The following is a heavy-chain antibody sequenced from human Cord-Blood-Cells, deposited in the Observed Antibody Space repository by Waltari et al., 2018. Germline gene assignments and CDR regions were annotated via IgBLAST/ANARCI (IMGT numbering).Heavy chain of an antibody. CDR1: GYTFTSYD. Sequence: QVQLVQSGAEVKKHGASLKVSCKASGYTFTSYDIHWARQATGQGLEWIGRVNPSSGNTGYAQKFQQRATHNRNSFISTTYMVLSSLRSGGTAVDYCAISCFGGAKSGWDYYYYGMDVWGQGTTVTVAS. CDR3: AISCFGGAKSGWDYYYYGMDV. V-gene: IGHV1-8*01. J-gene: IGHJ6*02. CDR2: VNPSSGNT. D-gene: IGHD6-19*01.